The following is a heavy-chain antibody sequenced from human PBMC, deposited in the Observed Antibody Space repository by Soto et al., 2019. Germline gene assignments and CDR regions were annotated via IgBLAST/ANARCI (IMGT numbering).Heavy chain of an antibody. D-gene: IGHD6-6*01. CDR3: ARRIARPHYYYYMDV. J-gene: IGHJ6*03. CDR1: GGSISSSSYY. Sequence: ETLSLTCTVSGGSISSSSYYWGGIRQPPGKGLEWIGSIYYSGSTYYNPSLKSRVTISVDTSKNQFSLKLSSVTAADTAVYYCARRIARPHYYYYMDVWGKGTAVS. V-gene: IGHV4-39*01. CDR2: IYYSGST.